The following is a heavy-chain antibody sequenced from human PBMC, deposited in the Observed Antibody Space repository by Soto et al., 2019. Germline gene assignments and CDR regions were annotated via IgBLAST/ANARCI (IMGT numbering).Heavy chain of an antibody. Sequence: QVQLMQSGAEVRKPGASVRLSCETSGYNFNQYYIHWVRQAPGQGLEWMGIINLRGGTTEYAHKFRGRVTVTGDTSTKTAYMELRSLRSEDTAMYFCARGPEDSDVPRWDYWGQGTLLTVSS. J-gene: IGHJ4*02. CDR3: ARGPEDSDVPRWDY. CDR2: INLRGGTT. CDR1: GYNFNQYY. V-gene: IGHV1-46*02. D-gene: IGHD1-26*01.